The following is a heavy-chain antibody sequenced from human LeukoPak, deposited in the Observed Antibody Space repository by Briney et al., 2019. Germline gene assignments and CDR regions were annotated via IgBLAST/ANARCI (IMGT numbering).Heavy chain of an antibody. Sequence: SETLSLTRIVSGGSISSISSNNYHWGWIRQPPGKGLEWIGSIYYSGTTYYNPSLKSRVAISVDTSKNQFSLKLSSVTAADTAVYYCARHYGPWGQGTLVTVSS. D-gene: IGHD4-17*01. J-gene: IGHJ5*02. V-gene: IGHV4-39*01. CDR1: GGSISSISSNNYH. CDR3: ARHYGP. CDR2: IYYSGTT.